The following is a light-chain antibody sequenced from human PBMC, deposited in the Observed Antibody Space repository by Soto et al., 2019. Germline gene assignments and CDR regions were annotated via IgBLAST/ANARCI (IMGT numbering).Light chain of an antibody. V-gene: IGKV3-20*01. CDR3: QQYGSSRT. J-gene: IGKJ3*01. Sequence: IVMAHSPATLSVSRGERATLSFRASQSVSSNLAWYQQKPGQAPRLLIYGASSRATGIPDRFSGSGSGTDFTLTISRLEPEDFAVYYCQQYGSSRTFGPGTKVDIK. CDR2: GAS. CDR1: QSVSSN.